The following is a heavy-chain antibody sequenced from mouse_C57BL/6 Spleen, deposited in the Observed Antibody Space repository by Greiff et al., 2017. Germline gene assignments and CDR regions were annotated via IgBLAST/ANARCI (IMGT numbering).Heavy chain of an antibody. CDR1: GFTFSSYA. J-gene: IGHJ1*03. CDR2: ISSGGDYI. CDR3: TRDGHYYGSSFHWYFDV. Sequence: DVMLVESGEGLVKPEGSLKLSCAASGFTFSSYAMSWVRQTPEKRLEWVAYISSGGDYIYYADTVKGRFTISRDNARNTLYLQMSSLKSEDTAMYYCTRDGHYYGSSFHWYFDVWGTGTTVTVSS. V-gene: IGHV5-9-1*02. D-gene: IGHD1-1*01.